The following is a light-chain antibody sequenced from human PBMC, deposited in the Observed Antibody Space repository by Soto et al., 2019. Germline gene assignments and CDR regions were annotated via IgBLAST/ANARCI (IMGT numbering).Light chain of an antibody. V-gene: IGLV2-14*03. CDR1: NSNVGAYNF. Sequence: QSVLTQPASVSGSPGQSITISCNETNSNVGAYNFVSWYQQHPGKVPKLMIYDVGNRPSGVSNRFSGSKSGNTASLTISGLQPDDEADYYCSSYTRSSTVIFGGGTKLTVL. J-gene: IGLJ2*01. CDR3: SSYTRSSTVI. CDR2: DVG.